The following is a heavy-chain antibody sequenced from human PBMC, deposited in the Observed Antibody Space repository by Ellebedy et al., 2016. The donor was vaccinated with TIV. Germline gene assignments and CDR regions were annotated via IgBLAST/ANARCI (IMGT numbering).Heavy chain of an antibody. V-gene: IGHV1-69*13. CDR1: GGNFRSYV. CDR2: ITPILGTA. CDR3: ARLGVAGD. J-gene: IGHJ4*02. D-gene: IGHD6-19*01. Sequence: SVKVSXXTSGGNFRSYVISWVRQALGQGLEWMGGITPILGTANHAQKLQGRVRITAEESTSTVFMELSSLRSEDTAVYYCARLGVAGDWGQGTLVTVSS.